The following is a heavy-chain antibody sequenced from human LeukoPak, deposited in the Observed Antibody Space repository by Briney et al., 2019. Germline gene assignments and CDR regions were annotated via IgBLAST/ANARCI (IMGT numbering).Heavy chain of an antibody. J-gene: IGHJ4*02. CDR3: ATPVRGIKGFDY. CDR1: GGTFSNYT. V-gene: IGHV1-69*02. Sequence: SVKVSCKASGGTFSNYTISWVRQAPGQGLEWMGRIIPILGIANYAQKFQGRVTITADKSTSTAYMELSSLRSEDTAVYYRATPVRGIKGFDYWGQGTLVTVSS. D-gene: IGHD3-10*01. CDR2: IIPILGIA.